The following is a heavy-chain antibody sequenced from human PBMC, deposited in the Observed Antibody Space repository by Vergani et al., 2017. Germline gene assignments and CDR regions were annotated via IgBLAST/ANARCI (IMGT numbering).Heavy chain of an antibody. D-gene: IGHD2-2*01. J-gene: IGHJ6*02. CDR3: ARDTRESTRYYYYGMDV. CDR1: GYTFTGYY. Sequence: QVQLVQSGAEVKKPGASVKVSCKASGYTFTGYYMHWVRQAPGQGLEWMGWINPNSGGTNYAQKFQGRVTMTRDTSISTAYMELSRLRSEDTAVYYCARDTRESTRYYYYGMDVWGQGTTVTVSS. V-gene: IGHV1-2*02. CDR2: INPNSGGT.